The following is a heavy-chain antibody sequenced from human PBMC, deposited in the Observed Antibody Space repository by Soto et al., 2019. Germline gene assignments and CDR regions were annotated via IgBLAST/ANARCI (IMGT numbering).Heavy chain of an antibody. CDR3: AREGDVTMVLGVIVAFDY. D-gene: IGHD3-10*01. Sequence: QVQLVQSGAEVKKPGASVKVSCKTSGYIFTNYGVNWVRQAPGQGLEWMGWISAYTGNKRYAQNVQGRVTMTTDTSTNTAYMELRSLRSDDTAVYYCAREGDVTMVLGVIVAFDYWGQGTLVTVSS. CDR1: GYIFTNYG. J-gene: IGHJ4*02. V-gene: IGHV1-18*01. CDR2: ISAYTGNK.